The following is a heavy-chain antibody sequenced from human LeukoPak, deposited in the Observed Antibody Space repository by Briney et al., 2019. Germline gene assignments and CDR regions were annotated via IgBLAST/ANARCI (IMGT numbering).Heavy chain of an antibody. V-gene: IGHV5-51*01. J-gene: IGHJ6*04. CDR3: AIYGSGWSRVYFYGMDV. D-gene: IGHD6-19*01. Sequence: GESLKISCKGSGYTFTSYWIGWVRQMPGKGLEWMGIIHASDSDTRYSPSFQGQVTISADKSISTAYLQWSSLKASDTAMYYCAIYGSGWSRVYFYGMDVWGKGTTVTVSS. CDR2: IHASDSDT. CDR1: GYTFTSYW.